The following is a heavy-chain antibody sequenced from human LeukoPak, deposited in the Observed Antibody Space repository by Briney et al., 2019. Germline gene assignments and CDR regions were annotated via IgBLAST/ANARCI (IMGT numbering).Heavy chain of an antibody. D-gene: IGHD4-17*01. J-gene: IGHJ4*02. Sequence: PGGSLRLSCAASGLTFSSYAMHWVRQAPGKGLEWVAVISYGGSNKYYADSVKGRFTISRDNSKNTLYLQMNSLRAEDTAVYYCARESARAVTTSFFVADYFDYWGQGTLVTVSS. CDR3: ARESARAVTTSFFVADYFDY. V-gene: IGHV3-30-3*01. CDR1: GLTFSSYA. CDR2: ISYGGSNK.